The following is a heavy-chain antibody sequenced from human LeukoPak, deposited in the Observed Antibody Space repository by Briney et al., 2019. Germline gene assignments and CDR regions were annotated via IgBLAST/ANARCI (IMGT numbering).Heavy chain of an antibody. CDR1: GLTFSSYG. V-gene: IGHV3-30*02. D-gene: IGHD3-3*01. CDR3: ARGAYDFWSGGDAFDI. CDR2: IRYDGSNK. J-gene: IGHJ3*02. Sequence: GGSLRLSCAASGLTFSSYGMHWVRQAPGKGLEWVAYIRYDGSNKYYADSVKGRFTISRDNSKNTLYVQMNSLRAEDTAVYYCARGAYDFWSGGDAFDIWGQGTMVTVSS.